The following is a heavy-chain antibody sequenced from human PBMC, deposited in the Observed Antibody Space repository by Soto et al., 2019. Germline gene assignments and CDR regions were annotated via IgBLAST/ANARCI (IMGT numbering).Heavy chain of an antibody. J-gene: IGHJ6*02. CDR2: ISDYNGNT. D-gene: IGHD3-10*01. V-gene: IGHV1-18*01. CDR1: GYSFTTYG. CDR3: AREGYYSGSESDPPPRYYGMDV. Sequence: QVQLVQSGAEVKKPGASVKVSCKASGYSFTTYGISWVRQAPGQGLEWMGWISDYNGNTNYEKKFQGRVTMTTDTSNQTAYMEMKAWKSDGTAVYYGAREGYYSGSESDPPPRYYGMDVWGQGTTVTVS.